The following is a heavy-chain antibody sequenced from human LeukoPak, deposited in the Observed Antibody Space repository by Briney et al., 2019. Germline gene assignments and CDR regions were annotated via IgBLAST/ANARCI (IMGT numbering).Heavy chain of an antibody. V-gene: IGHV3-11*04. D-gene: IGHD3-10*01. CDR2: ISSSGSTI. Sequence: GGSLRLSCAASGFTFSDYYMSWIRQAPGKGLEWVSYISSSGSTIYYADSVKGRFTISRDNAKNSLYLQMNSLRAEDTAVYYCARDRSPQVSPIDYWGQGTLVTVSS. CDR3: ARDRSPQVSPIDY. J-gene: IGHJ4*02. CDR1: GFTFSDYY.